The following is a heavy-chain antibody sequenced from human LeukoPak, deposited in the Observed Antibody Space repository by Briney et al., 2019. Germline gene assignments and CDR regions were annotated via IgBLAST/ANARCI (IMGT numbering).Heavy chain of an antibody. J-gene: IGHJ4*02. V-gene: IGHV3-30*18. CDR3: AKDWLEMATIGY. D-gene: IGHD5-24*01. Sequence: GGSLRLSCAASGFTFSSYGMHWVRQAPGKGLEWVAVISYDGSNKYYADSVKGRFTISGDNSKNTLYLQMNSLRAEDTAVYYCAKDWLEMATIGYWGQGTLVTVSS. CDR2: ISYDGSNK. CDR1: GFTFSSYG.